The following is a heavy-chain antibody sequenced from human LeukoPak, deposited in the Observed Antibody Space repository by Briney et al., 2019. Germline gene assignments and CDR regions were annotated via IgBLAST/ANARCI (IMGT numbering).Heavy chain of an antibody. J-gene: IGHJ4*02. CDR2: FYFSGST. Sequence: PSETLSLTCTLSGGSVNSYYWSWIRQPPGKGLEWIGYFYFSGSTNYNPSLNSRVTISADTSKNQFYLKLSSVTAADTAVYYCARNSGWYRHDFWGQGTLVTVSS. V-gene: IGHV4-59*02. CDR1: GGSVNSYY. D-gene: IGHD6-19*01. CDR3: ARNSGWYRHDF.